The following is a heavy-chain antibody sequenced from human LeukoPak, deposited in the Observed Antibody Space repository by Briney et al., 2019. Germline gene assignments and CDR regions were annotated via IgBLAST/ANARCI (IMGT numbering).Heavy chain of an antibody. Sequence: GRSLRLSCAASGFTCDDYAMHWVRQAPGKGLAWVSGISWNSGTIDYADSVKGRFTISRDNAKNSLYLQMNSLRAENTAFYYCAKAEGFFGGYYDHWGQGTLVTVSS. CDR3: AKAEGFFGGYYDH. D-gene: IGHD4-23*01. V-gene: IGHV3-9*01. CDR1: GFTCDDYA. CDR2: ISWNSGTI. J-gene: IGHJ4*02.